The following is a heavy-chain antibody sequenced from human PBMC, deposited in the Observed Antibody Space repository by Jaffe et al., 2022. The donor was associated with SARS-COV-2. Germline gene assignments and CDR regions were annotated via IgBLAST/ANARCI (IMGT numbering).Heavy chain of an antibody. V-gene: IGHV3-33*01. CDR1: GFTFSSYG. CDR3: ARESYSSSWYDAFDI. CDR2: IWYDGSNK. J-gene: IGHJ3*02. Sequence: QVQLVESGGGVVQPGRSLRLSCAASGFTFSSYGMHWVRQAPGKGLEWVAVIWYDGSNKYYADSVKGRFTISRDNSKNTLYLQMNSLRAEDTAVYYCARESYSSSWYDAFDIWGQGTMVTVSS. D-gene: IGHD6-13*01.